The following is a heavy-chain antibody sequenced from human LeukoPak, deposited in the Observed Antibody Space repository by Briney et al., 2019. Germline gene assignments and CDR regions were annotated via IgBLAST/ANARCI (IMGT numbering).Heavy chain of an antibody. Sequence: PSETLSLTCAVYGGSFSGYYWSWIRQPPGKGLEWIGTIYYHGNTYYNPSLESRVTILVDTSKNQFSLKLSSVTAADTAVYYCARDHYGGNSDYWGQGTLVTVSS. D-gene: IGHD4-23*01. CDR2: IYYHGNT. V-gene: IGHV4-34*01. J-gene: IGHJ4*02. CDR1: GGSFSGYY. CDR3: ARDHYGGNSDY.